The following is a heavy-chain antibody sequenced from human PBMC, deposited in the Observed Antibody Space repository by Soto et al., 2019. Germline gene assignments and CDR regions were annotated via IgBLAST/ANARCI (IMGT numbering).Heavy chain of an antibody. CDR2: ISYDGSNK. V-gene: IGHV3-30*18. J-gene: IGHJ4*02. CDR1: GFTFISYG. CDR3: AKDRREQDYTYYFDY. D-gene: IGHD4-4*01. Sequence: WGSLRLSCAASGFTFISYGIHFFRHSPFKGLEWVAVISYDGSNKYYADSVKGRFTISRDNSKNTLYLQMNSLRAEDTAVYYCAKDRREQDYTYYFDYWGQGTLVTVSS.